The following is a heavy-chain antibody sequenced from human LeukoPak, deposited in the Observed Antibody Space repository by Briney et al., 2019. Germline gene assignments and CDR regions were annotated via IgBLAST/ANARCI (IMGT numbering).Heavy chain of an antibody. CDR3: AREGPRGSSSWYEEFDY. Sequence: ASVKVSCKASGGTFSSYAISWVRQAPGQGLEWMGGIIPIFGTANYAQKFQGRVTITADKSTSTAYMELSSLRSEDTAVYYCAREGPRGSSSWYEEFDYWGQGTLATVSS. CDR1: GGTFSSYA. V-gene: IGHV1-69*06. J-gene: IGHJ4*02. CDR2: IIPIFGTA. D-gene: IGHD6-13*01.